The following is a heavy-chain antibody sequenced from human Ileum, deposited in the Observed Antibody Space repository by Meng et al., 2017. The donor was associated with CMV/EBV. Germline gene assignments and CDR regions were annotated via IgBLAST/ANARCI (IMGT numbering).Heavy chain of an antibody. Sequence: QLKGAGPGLVKPSEPLSPSCTVSGGSISSYSWSWIRQPAGKGLEWIGRIYSSVGANYSPSLKSRATMSVDMSKNEVSLKLSAVTAADTAVYYCARGDPDGYCAGGSCYRYWYFDVWGRGTLVTVSS. D-gene: IGHD2-15*01. CDR2: IYSSVGA. V-gene: IGHV4-4*07. CDR1: GGSISSYS. J-gene: IGHJ2*01. CDR3: ARGDPDGYCAGGSCYRYWYFDV.